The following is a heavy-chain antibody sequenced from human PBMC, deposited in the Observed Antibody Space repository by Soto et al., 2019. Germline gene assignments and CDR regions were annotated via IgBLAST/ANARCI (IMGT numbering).Heavy chain of an antibody. CDR3: ARGCMGATVYCYYGMDV. CDR1: GGSFSGYY. CDR2: INHSGST. J-gene: IGHJ6*02. D-gene: IGHD4-17*01. V-gene: IGHV4-34*01. Sequence: SETLSLTCAVYGGSFSGYYWSWIRQPPGKGLEWIGEINHSGSTNYNPSLKSRVTISVDTSKNQFSLKLSSVTAADTAVYYCARGCMGATVYCYYGMDVWGQGTTVTVSS.